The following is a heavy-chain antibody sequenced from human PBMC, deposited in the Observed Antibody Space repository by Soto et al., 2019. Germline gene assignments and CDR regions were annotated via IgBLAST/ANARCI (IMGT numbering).Heavy chain of an antibody. CDR2: ISKDGNDQ. D-gene: IGHD6-13*01. J-gene: IGHJ4*02. CDR1: GFTFSTYA. CDR3: AKDSWEVTRYFYS. V-gene: IGHV3-30*18. Sequence: QVQLVESGGGVVQPGTSLRLSCAASGFTFSTYAMHWVRQAPGKGLEWVAMISKDGNDQYYADSVKGRFTVSRDNSKNTVSLLMHSLRPEDTPFYYCAKDSWEVTRYFYSWGQGTLVTVSS.